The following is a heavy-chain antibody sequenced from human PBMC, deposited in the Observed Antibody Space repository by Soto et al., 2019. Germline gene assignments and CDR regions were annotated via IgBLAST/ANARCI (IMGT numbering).Heavy chain of an antibody. Sequence: GGSLRLSCAASGFTFSSYGMHWVRQAPGKGLEWVAVIWYDGSNKYYADSVKGRFTISRDNSKNTLYLQMNSLRAEDKAVYYCARDGNRITMVRGKLGDYYYMDVWGKGTTVTVSS. J-gene: IGHJ6*03. CDR2: IWYDGSNK. CDR1: GFTFSSYG. CDR3: ARDGNRITMVRGKLGDYYYMDV. V-gene: IGHV3-33*01. D-gene: IGHD3-10*01.